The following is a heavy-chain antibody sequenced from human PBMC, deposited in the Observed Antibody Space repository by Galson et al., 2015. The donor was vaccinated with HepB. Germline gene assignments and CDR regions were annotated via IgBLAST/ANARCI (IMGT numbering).Heavy chain of an antibody. Sequence: SVKVSCKASGGTFSSYAISWVRQAPGQGLEWMGGIIPIFGTANYAQKFQGRVTITADESTSTAYMELSSLRSEDTAVYYCARVVQLERRGSFDPWGQGTLVTVSS. J-gene: IGHJ5*02. CDR1: GGTFSSYA. CDR3: ARVVQLERRGSFDP. D-gene: IGHD1-1*01. CDR2: IIPIFGTA. V-gene: IGHV1-69*13.